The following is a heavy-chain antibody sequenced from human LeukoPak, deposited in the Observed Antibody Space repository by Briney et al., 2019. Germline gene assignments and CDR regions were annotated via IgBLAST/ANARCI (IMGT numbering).Heavy chain of an antibody. J-gene: IGHJ4*02. D-gene: IGHD2-2*01. CDR2: INSDGSST. V-gene: IGHV3-74*01. CDR3: ARGSPAARTFDY. CDR1: GFTFSSYW. Sequence: VGSLRLSCAASGFTFSSYWMHWVRQAPGKGLVWVSRINSDGSSTSYADSVKGRFTISRDNAKNTLYLQMNSLRAEDTAVYYCARGSPAARTFDYWGQGTLVTVPS.